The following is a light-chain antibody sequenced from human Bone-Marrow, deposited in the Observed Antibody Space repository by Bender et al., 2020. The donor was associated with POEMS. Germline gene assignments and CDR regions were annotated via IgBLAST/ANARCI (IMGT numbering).Light chain of an antibody. CDR3: SSYTSSSTEV. V-gene: IGLV2-14*02. J-gene: IGLJ1*01. Sequence: QSALSQPPSASGSPGQSITISCTGTTSDVGIYNFVSWYQQHPGKAPKIMIYEGIKRPSGVSNSFSGSKSGHTASLTISWRQEEDEADDYCSSYTSSSTEVFGSGTKVTVL. CDR2: EGI. CDR1: TSDVGIYNF.